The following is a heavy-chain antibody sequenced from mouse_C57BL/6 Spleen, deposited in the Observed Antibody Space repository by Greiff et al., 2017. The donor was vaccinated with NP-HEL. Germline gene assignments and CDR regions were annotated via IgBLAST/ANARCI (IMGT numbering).Heavy chain of an antibody. D-gene: IGHD2-1*01. J-gene: IGHJ3*01. V-gene: IGHV7-3*01. Sequence: EVKLVESGGGLVQPGGSLSLSCAASGFTFTDYYMSWVRQPPGKALEWLGFIRNKADGYTTEYSASVKGRFTISRENSQSILYLQMNALRAEDSATYYCAIYGNYVFAYWGQGTLVTVSA. CDR1: GFTFTDYY. CDR2: IRNKADGYTT. CDR3: AIYGNYVFAY.